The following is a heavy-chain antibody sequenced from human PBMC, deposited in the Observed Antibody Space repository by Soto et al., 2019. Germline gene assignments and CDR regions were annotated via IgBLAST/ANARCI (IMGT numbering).Heavy chain of an antibody. CDR1: GFIFSNYW. D-gene: IGHD6-19*01. CDR3: EREEVPGAGTVWYFDL. CDR2: ISSEGSST. Sequence: PGGSLRLSCAASGFIFSNYWMYWVRQAPGKGLVWVSRISSEGSSTRYADSVKGRFTISRDNAKNTLYLQMNSLRAEDTAVYYYEREEVPGAGTVWYFDLWGRGARVPVS. J-gene: IGHJ2*01. V-gene: IGHV3-74*01.